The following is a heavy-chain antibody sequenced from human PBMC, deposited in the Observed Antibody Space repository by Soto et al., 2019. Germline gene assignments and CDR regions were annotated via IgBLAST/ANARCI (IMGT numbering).Heavy chain of an antibody. CDR1: GFNFITYS. CDR3: ARARDGYNFLYEPT. V-gene: IGHV3-21*04. Sequence: GGSLRLSCAASGFNFITYSLSWVRQAPGKGLEWVASISSSAVYIDYADSVKGRFTISRGNSKNTLYLQMNSLRADDTAVYYCARARDGYNFLYEPTWGQGTLVTVSS. CDR2: ISSSAVYI. D-gene: IGHD5-12*01. J-gene: IGHJ4*02.